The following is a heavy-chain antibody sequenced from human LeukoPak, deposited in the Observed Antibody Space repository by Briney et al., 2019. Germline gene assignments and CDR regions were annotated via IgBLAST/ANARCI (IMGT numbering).Heavy chain of an antibody. V-gene: IGHV3-33*05. CDR1: GFTFRSYS. Sequence: TGGSLRLSCAASGFTFRSYSMSWVRQAPGKGLEWVALISYDGSNKYYGDSVKGRFTISRDNSKNTLDLEMNSLRAEDSSVYYCARDSDIRVMDVWGQGTTVTVSS. D-gene: IGHD3-10*01. CDR3: ARDSDIRVMDV. J-gene: IGHJ6*02. CDR2: ISYDGSNK.